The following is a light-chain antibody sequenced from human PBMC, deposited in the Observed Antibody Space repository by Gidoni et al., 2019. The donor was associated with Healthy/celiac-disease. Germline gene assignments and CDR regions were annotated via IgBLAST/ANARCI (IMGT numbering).Light chain of an antibody. CDR1: QGISSY. Sequence: IQLTLSPSSLSASVGDRVTLTCRASQGISSYLAWYQQKPGKAPKLLIYAASTLQSGVPSRFSGSGSGTEFTLTISSLQPEEFATYYCQQLNSYPRTVGPGTKVEIK. J-gene: IGKJ3*01. CDR2: AAS. V-gene: IGKV1-9*01. CDR3: QQLNSYPRT.